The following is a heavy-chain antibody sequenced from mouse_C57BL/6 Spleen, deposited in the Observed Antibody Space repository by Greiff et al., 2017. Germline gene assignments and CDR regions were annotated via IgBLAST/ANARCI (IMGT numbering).Heavy chain of an antibody. J-gene: IGHJ4*01. CDR1: GYSITSGYY. Sequence: VQLQQSGPGLVKPSQSLSLTCSVTGYSITSGYYWNWIRQFPGNKLEWMGYISYDGSNNYNPSLKNRISITRDTSKNQFFLKLNSVTTEDTATYYCASIYYGNYDAMDYWGQGTSVTVSS. D-gene: IGHD2-1*01. CDR2: ISYDGSN. V-gene: IGHV3-6*01. CDR3: ASIYYGNYDAMDY.